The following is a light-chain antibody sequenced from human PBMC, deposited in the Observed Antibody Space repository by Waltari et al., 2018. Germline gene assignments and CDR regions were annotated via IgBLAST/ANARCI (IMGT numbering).Light chain of an antibody. J-gene: IGKJ2*01. CDR1: QTVSRSR. Sequence: EVVLTQSPGNLSSSPGERATLSCRASQTVSRSRIAWYLQKPGQAPRLLIYGASGRATDTPDRFSGSGSGTDCSRTISRVEPEDFAVYYCQQFGSSVLYTFCQGTKLEIK. V-gene: IGKV3-20*01. CDR3: QQFGSSVLYT. CDR2: GAS.